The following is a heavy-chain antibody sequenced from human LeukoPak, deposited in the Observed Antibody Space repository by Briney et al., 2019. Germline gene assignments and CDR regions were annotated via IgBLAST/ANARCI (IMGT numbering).Heavy chain of an antibody. V-gene: IGHV4-4*07. CDR2: IYTSGST. CDR3: ARGLGGDYYDSSGYYQYDAFDI. CDR1: GGSISSYY. J-gene: IGHJ3*02. Sequence: SETLSLTCTVSGGSISSYYWSWIRQPAGKGLEWIGRIYTSGSTNYNPSLKSRVTMSVDTSKNQFSLKLSSVTAADTAVYYCARGLGGDYYDSSGYYQYDAFDIWGQGTMVTVSS. D-gene: IGHD3-22*01.